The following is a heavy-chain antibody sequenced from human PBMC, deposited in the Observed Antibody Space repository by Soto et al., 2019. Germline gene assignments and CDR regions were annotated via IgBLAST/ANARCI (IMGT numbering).Heavy chain of an antibody. CDR3: ARGGVGATLLFDP. Sequence: QVQLRESGPGLVKPSQTLSLTCDVSGGSISSGDYYWSWIRQPPGKGLEWIGYIYYSGSTYYNPSLKSRVTISVDTSKNQFSLKLSSVTAADTAVYYCARGGVGATLLFDPWGQGTLVTVSS. V-gene: IGHV4-30-4*01. CDR2: IYYSGST. D-gene: IGHD1-26*01. J-gene: IGHJ5*02. CDR1: GGSISSGDYY.